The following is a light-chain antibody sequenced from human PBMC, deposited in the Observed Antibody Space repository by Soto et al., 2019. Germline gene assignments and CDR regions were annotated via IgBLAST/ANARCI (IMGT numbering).Light chain of an antibody. CDR3: GTWDTSLSVEV. V-gene: IGLV1-51*02. CDR2: ENL. Sequence: QSVLTQPPSVSAAPGQKVTISCSGTCSNIGNNYVSWYQQFPGAAPKLLIYENLKRPSGTPDRFSGSKSGTSATLDITGLQPGDEAHYYCGTWDTSLSVEVFGGGTKLTVL. CDR1: CSNIGNNY. J-gene: IGLJ3*02.